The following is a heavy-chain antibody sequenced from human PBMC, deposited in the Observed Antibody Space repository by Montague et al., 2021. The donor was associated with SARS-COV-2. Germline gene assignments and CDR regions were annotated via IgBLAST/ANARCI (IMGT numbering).Heavy chain of an antibody. CDR3: ARLRKGEAHFDY. V-gene: IGHV4-39*01. Sequence: SETLSLTCNVTGATTNTGTHYWGWIRQPPGKVLEWIGSDYYTGKNYYNPSLKGRVTVSVDTSNNYFSLILTSVTAADTAVYYCARLRKGEAHFDYWGRGTLVTVSS. J-gene: IGHJ4*02. D-gene: IGHD3-16*01. CDR2: DYYTGKN. CDR1: GATTNTGTHY.